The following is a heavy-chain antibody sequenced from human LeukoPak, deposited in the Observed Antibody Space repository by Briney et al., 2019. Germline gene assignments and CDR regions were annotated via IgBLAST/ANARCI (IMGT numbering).Heavy chain of an antibody. V-gene: IGHV3-21*01. CDR3: ARDSGGYSYGYIGY. CDR1: GFTFSSYA. D-gene: IGHD5-18*01. J-gene: IGHJ4*02. Sequence: GGSLRLSCAASGFTFSSYAMSWVRQAPGKGLEWVSSISSSSSYIYYADSVKGRFTISRDNAKNSLYLQMNSLRAEDTAVYYCARDSGGYSYGYIGYWGQGTLVTVSS. CDR2: ISSSSSYI.